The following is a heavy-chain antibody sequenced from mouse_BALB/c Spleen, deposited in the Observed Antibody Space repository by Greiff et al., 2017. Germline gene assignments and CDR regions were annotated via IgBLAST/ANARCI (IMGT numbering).Heavy chain of an antibody. D-gene: IGHD1-1*02. CDR1: GYTFTSYW. CDR2: IAPGSGST. CDR3: AREAYGALDY. V-gene: IGHV1S41*01. Sequence: DLVKPGASVKLSCKASGYTFTSYWINWIKQRPGQGLEWIGRIAPGSGSTYYNEMFKGKATLTVDTSSSTAYVDLSSLTSEDSAVYYCAREAYGALDYWGQGTTLTVSS. J-gene: IGHJ2*01.